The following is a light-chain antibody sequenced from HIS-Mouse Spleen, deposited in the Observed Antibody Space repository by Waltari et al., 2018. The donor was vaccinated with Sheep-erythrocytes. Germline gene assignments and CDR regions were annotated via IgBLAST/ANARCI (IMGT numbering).Light chain of an antibody. J-gene: IGLJ1*01. CDR3: CSYAGSYNHV. Sequence: QSALTQPRSVSGSPGQSVTISCTGTSSDVGGYNYVSWYQQHPGKAPKLMIYDVSKRPSGVPDRFSASKSGNPASLPISGLQAEDEADYYCCSYAGSYNHVFATGTKVTVL. CDR1: SSDVGGYNY. CDR2: DVS. V-gene: IGLV2-11*01.